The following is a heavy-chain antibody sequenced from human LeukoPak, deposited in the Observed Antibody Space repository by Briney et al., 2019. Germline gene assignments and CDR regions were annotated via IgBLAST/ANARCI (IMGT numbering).Heavy chain of an antibody. V-gene: IGHV4-38-2*02. D-gene: IGHD3-22*01. CDR2: IYHSGST. Sequence: PSETLSLTCTVSAYSISSGYYWGWIRQPPGKGLEWIGSIYHSGSTYYSPSLKSRVTISVDTPKNQFSLKLSSVTAADTAVYYCARGRGYDSSGYYLKYFDYWGQGTLVTVSS. J-gene: IGHJ4*02. CDR1: AYSISSGYY. CDR3: ARGRGYDSSGYYLKYFDY.